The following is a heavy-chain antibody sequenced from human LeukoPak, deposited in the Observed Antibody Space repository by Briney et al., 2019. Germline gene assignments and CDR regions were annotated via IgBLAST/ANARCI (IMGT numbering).Heavy chain of an antibody. CDR2: IKQDGSEK. Sequence: GGSLRLSCAASGXTFSSYWMSWVRQAPGKGLEWVANIKQDGSEKYYVDSVKGRFTISRDNAKNSLYLQMNSLRAEDTAVYYCAREPITMVRGVRVNWFDPWGQGTLVTVSS. D-gene: IGHD3-10*01. CDR3: AREPITMVRGVRVNWFDP. J-gene: IGHJ5*02. V-gene: IGHV3-7*04. CDR1: GXTFSSYW.